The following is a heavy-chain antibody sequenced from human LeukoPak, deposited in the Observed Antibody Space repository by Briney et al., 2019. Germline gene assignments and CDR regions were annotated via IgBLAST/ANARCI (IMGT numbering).Heavy chain of an antibody. J-gene: IGHJ4*02. CDR3: ARGLKWDYVETRLWNY. V-gene: IGHV3-11*06. CDR1: GFTFSDYY. Sequence: GGSLRLSCAASGFTFSDYYMSWIRQAPGKGLEWVSYISSSSSYTNYADSVKGRLTISRDNAKNSLYLQMNSLRAEDTAVYYCARGLKWDYVETRLWNYWGQGTLVTVSS. D-gene: IGHD1-26*01. CDR2: ISSSSSYT.